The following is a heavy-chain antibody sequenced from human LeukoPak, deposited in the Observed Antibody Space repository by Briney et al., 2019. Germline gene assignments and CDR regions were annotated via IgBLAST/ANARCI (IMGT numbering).Heavy chain of an antibody. CDR2: IYHSGST. CDR1: GGSISSSNW. Sequence: SETLSLTCAVSGGSISSSNWWSWVRQPPGKGLEWIGEIYHSGSTNYNPSLKSRVTISVDKSKNQFSLKLSSVTAADTAVYYCARLSNYDILTGYYALDYWGQGTLVTVSS. CDR3: ARLSNYDILTGYYALDY. D-gene: IGHD3-9*01. J-gene: IGHJ4*02. V-gene: IGHV4-4*02.